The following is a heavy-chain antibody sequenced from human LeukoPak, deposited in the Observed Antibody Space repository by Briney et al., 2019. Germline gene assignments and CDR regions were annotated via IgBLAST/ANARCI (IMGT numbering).Heavy chain of an antibody. D-gene: IGHD5-24*01. J-gene: IGHJ4*02. CDR1: GGSISSYY. CDR3: ARGSRDGYNHFDY. Sequence: SETLSLTCTVSGGSISSYYWSWIRQPPGKGLESIGYIYYSGSTNYNPSLKSRVTISVDTSKNQFSLKLSSVTAADTAVYYCARGSRDGYNHFDYWGQGTLVTVSS. V-gene: IGHV4-59*01. CDR2: IYYSGST.